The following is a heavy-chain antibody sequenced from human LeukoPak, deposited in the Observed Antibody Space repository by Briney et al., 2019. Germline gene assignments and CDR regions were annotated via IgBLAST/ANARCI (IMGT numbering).Heavy chain of an antibody. D-gene: IGHD3-3*01. J-gene: IGHJ4*02. V-gene: IGHV3-30*04. CDR3: ARALLSHTYDFWSGYSY. Sequence: GGSLRLSCAASGFTFSSYAMHWVRQAPGKGLEWVAVISYDGSNKYYADSVKGRFTISRDNSKNTLYLQMNSLRAEDTAVYYCARALLSHTYDFWSGYSYWGQGTLVTVSS. CDR2: ISYDGSNK. CDR1: GFTFSSYA.